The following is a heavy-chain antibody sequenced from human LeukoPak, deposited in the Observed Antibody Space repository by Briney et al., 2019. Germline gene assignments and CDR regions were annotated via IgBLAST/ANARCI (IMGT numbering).Heavy chain of an antibody. J-gene: IGHJ4*02. D-gene: IGHD4-17*01. CDR2: IYYSGRT. Sequence: SETLSLTCSVSGGSISSYYWSWIRQPPGKGLEWIGYIYYSGRTSYNPSLKSRVTISVDTSKNQFSLKLSSVTAADTAVYYCARHGSRSAVYWGQGTLVTVSS. CDR1: GGSISSYY. V-gene: IGHV4-59*08. CDR3: ARHGSRSAVY.